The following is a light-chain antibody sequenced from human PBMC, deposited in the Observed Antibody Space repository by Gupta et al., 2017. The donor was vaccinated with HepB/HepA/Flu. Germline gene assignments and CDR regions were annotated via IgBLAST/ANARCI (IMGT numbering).Light chain of an antibody. Sequence: SYDPTQPPSVSVSAGQTARITCSGDKLGDKYVSWYQQKPGQSPVLVMYQDTKRPSGIPERFSGSNSGNTATLTISGTQAMDEADYYCQTWGTSNVVFGGGTKLTVL. J-gene: IGLJ3*02. CDR3: QTWGTSNVV. V-gene: IGLV3-1*01. CDR1: KLGDKY. CDR2: QDT.